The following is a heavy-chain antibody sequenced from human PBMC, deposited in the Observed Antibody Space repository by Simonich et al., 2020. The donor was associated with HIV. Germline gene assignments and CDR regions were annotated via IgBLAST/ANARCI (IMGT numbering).Heavy chain of an antibody. CDR1: GFTFSDAW. V-gene: IGHV3-15*01. D-gene: IGHD4-17*01. Sequence: EVQLVESGGDLVKPGGSLRLSCAASGFTFSDAWMGWVRQAPGKGLEGVGRIKSKGSGGTTDYAAPVKGRCTISRDDSKNTLFLQMNSLKIEDTAVYYCSWMTTVTTVDYWGQGTLVTVSS. J-gene: IGHJ4*02. CDR3: SWMTTVTTVDY. CDR2: IKSKGSGGTT.